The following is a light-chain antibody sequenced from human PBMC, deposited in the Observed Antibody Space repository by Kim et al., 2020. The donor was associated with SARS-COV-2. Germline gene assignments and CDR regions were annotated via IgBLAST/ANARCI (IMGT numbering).Light chain of an antibody. V-gene: IGKV3-15*01. CDR2: GAS. CDR3: QQNNNWPLT. Sequence: VAPGDRAPFSCRATQTISSNLVCYPPKPSQAPRLLIYGASTRATSIPARFSGSGSGTEFTLTISSLQSEDFAVYYCQQNNNWPLTFGGGTKVDIK. J-gene: IGKJ4*01. CDR1: QTISSN.